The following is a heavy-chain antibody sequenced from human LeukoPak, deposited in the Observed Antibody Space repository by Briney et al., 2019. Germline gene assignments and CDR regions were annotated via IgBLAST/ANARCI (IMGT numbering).Heavy chain of an antibody. V-gene: IGHV1-2*02. Sequence: ASVKVSCKSSGYTFTDHYISWVRQAPGQGLEWMGWINPNSGGTNYAQKFQDRVTMTRDTSISTAYMDLSRLRSDDTAVYYCAKAAAVVTPWYLDYWGQGTMVTVSS. J-gene: IGHJ4*02. CDR3: AKAAAVVTPWYLDY. D-gene: IGHD4-23*01. CDR1: GYTFTDHY. CDR2: INPNSGGT.